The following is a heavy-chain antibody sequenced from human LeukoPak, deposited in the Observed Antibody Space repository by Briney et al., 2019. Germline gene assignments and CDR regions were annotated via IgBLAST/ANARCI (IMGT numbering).Heavy chain of an antibody. CDR3: ARDSDGSGSYHYYYGMDV. CDR2: ISGSGGST. CDR1: GFTFSSYA. D-gene: IGHD3-10*01. J-gene: IGHJ6*02. Sequence: GGSLRLSCAASGFTFSSYAMSWVRQAPGRGQEWVSAISGSGGSTYYADSVKGRFTISRDNSKNTLYLQMNSLRAEDTAVYYCARDSDGSGSYHYYYGMDVWGQGTTVTVSS. V-gene: IGHV3-23*01.